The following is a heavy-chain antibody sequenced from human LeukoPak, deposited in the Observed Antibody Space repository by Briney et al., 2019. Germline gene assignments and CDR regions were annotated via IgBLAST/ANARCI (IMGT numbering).Heavy chain of an antibody. D-gene: IGHD3/OR15-3a*01. J-gene: IGHJ5*02. CDR1: GGSISSYY. Sequence: SETLSLTYTVSGGSISSYYWSWIRQPPGKGLEWIGEINHSGSTNYNPSLKSRVTISVDTSKNQFSLKLSSVTAADTAVYYCARSPWTENNWFDPWGQGTLVTVSS. CDR3: ARSPWTENNWFDP. CDR2: INHSGST. V-gene: IGHV4-34*01.